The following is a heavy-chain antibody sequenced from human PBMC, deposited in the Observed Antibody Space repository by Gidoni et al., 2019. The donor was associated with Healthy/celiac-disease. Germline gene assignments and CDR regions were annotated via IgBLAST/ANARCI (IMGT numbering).Heavy chain of an antibody. CDR1: GFTFSSYA. V-gene: IGHV3-23*04. CDR3: AKDIYSGYEAFDY. CDR2: MSGSGGST. D-gene: IGHD5-12*01. Sequence: EVQLVETGGGLVQPGGYLRLSCAASGFTFSSYALSWVRQAPGKGLEWVSAMSGSGGSTDYADSVKGRVTISRDNSKNTLYLQMNSLRAEDTAVYYCAKDIYSGYEAFDYWGQGTLVTVSS. J-gene: IGHJ4*02.